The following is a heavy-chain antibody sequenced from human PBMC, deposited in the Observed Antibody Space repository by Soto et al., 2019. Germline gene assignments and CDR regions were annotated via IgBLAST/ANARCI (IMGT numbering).Heavy chain of an antibody. D-gene: IGHD6-13*01. CDR1: GFTFSNYV. CDR3: AMGLGHDSSWYGPFDY. CDR2: ISGSGGST. J-gene: IGHJ4*02. V-gene: IGHV3-23*01. Sequence: EVHVLESGGGLVQPGGSLRLSCAGSGFTFSNYVMSWVRQAPGKGLEWVSAISGSGGSTHDADSVKGRFTISRDNSTKTLYVQMTSLRADDTAVYYCAMGLGHDSSWYGPFDYWGQGTLVTVSS.